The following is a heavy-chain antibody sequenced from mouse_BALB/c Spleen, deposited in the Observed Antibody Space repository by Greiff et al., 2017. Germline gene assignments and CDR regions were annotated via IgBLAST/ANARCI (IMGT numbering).Heavy chain of an antibody. J-gene: IGHJ2*01. Sequence: QVQLKESGAELVKPGASVKLSCKASGYTFTEYIIHWVKQRSGQGLEWIGWFYPGSGSIKYNEKFKDKATLTADKSSSTVYMELSRLTSEDSAVYFCARHEGTLLNFDYWGQGTTLTVSS. CDR3: ARHEGTLLNFDY. V-gene: IGHV1-62-2*01. CDR1: GYTFTEYI. D-gene: IGHD5-1*01. CDR2: FYPGSGSI.